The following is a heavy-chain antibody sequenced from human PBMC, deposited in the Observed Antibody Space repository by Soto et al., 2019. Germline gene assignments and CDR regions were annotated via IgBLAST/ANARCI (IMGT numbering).Heavy chain of an antibody. CDR3: ARAGVAARPILVDIDY. J-gene: IGHJ4*02. D-gene: IGHD6-6*01. Sequence: ASVKVSCKASGYTFTSYGISWVRQAPGQGLEWMGRISAYNGNTNYAQKLQGRVTMTTDTSTSTAYMELRSLRSDDTAVYYCARAGVAARPILVDIDYWGQGTLVTVSS. V-gene: IGHV1-18*01. CDR1: GYTFTSYG. CDR2: ISAYNGNT.